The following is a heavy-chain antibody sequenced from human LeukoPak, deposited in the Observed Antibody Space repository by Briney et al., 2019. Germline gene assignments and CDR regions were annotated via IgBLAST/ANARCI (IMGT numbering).Heavy chain of an antibody. Sequence: GASVKVSCRASGYTFNSYVINWVRQSTGQGLEWMGWIDPNSGGTNYAQKFQGRVTMTRDTSISTAYMELSRLRSDDTAVYYCARGLAVAGVITGYWGQGTLVTVSS. V-gene: IGHV1-2*02. CDR1: GYTFNSYV. D-gene: IGHD6-19*01. CDR2: IDPNSGGT. J-gene: IGHJ4*02. CDR3: ARGLAVAGVITGY.